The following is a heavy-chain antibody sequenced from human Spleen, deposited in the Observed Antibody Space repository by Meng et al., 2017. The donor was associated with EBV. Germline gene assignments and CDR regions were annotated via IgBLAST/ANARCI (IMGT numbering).Heavy chain of an antibody. CDR2: IYHSGST. V-gene: IGHV4-39*01. J-gene: IGHJ5*02. Sequence: QLQLQESGPGLVKPSETLSLTCTVSGGSISSSSYFWDWIRQPPGKGLEWIGSIYHSGSTHYNPSLKSRVTISVDTSKNQFSLRLTSVTAADTAVYYCARPFPSWQSPRLDPFGAWGQGTLVTVAS. D-gene: IGHD6-19*01. CDR3: ARPFPSWQSPRLDPFGA. CDR1: GGSISSSSYF.